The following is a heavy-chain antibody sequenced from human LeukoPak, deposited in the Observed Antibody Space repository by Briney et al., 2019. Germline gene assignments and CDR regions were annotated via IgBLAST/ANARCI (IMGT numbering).Heavy chain of an antibody. J-gene: IGHJ4*02. D-gene: IGHD1-26*01. CDR3: ARSPLTFIVGAPQYYFDY. CDR2: IYTSGST. V-gene: IGHV4-4*07. Sequence: KSSETLSLTCTVSGGSISSYYWSWIRQPPGKGLEWIGRIYTSGSTNYNPSLKSRVTMSVDTSKNQFSLKLSSVTAADTAVYYCARSPLTFIVGAPQYYFDYWGQGTLVTVSS. CDR1: GGSISSYY.